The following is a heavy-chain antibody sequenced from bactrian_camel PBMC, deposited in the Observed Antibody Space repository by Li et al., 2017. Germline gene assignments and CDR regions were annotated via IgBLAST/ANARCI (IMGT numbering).Heavy chain of an antibody. CDR2: TYTGGGSE. CDR3: AAQGPYDYGARGVYCTANPRYGH. J-gene: IGHJ4*01. V-gene: IGHV3S54*01. Sequence: HVQLVESGGGSVQAGGSLRLSCTASKDTYGNSCCMGWSRQGPKNERERVAITYTGGGSEYYADSVKGRYALSHAGRTLYLQMNSLKSEDSAMYVCAAQGPYDYGARGVYCTANPRYGHWGQGTQVTVS. CDR1: KDTYGNSCC. D-gene: IGHD5*01.